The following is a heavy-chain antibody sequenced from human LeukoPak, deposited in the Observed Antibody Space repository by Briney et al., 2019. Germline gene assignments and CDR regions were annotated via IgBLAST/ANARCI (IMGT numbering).Heavy chain of an antibody. D-gene: IGHD3-10*01. J-gene: IGHJ4*02. CDR2: ISSSSSTI. CDR3: ARDRLWFGELLTRFDY. Sequence: GGSLRLSCAASGFTFSSYSMNWVRQAPGKGLEWVSYISSSSSTIYYADSVKGRFTISRDNAKNSLYLQMSSLRAEDTAVYYCARDRLWFGELLTRFDYWGQGTLVTVSS. CDR1: GFTFSSYS. V-gene: IGHV3-48*01.